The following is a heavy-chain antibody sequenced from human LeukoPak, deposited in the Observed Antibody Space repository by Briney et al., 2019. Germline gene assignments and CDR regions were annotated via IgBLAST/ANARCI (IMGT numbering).Heavy chain of an antibody. J-gene: IGHJ4*02. CDR1: GGSFSGYY. Sequence: ETLSLTCAVYGGSFSGYYWSWIRQPPGKGLEWIGEINHSGSTNYNPSLKSRVTISVDTSKNQFSLKLSSVTAADTAVYYCARWQQLVPFDYWGQGTLVTVSS. D-gene: IGHD6-13*01. V-gene: IGHV4-34*01. CDR2: INHSGST. CDR3: ARWQQLVPFDY.